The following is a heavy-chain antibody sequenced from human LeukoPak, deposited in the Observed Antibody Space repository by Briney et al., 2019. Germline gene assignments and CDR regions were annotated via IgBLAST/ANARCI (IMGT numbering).Heavy chain of an antibody. Sequence: GSSVKVSCKASGGTFSSYAISWVRQAPGQGLEWMGGIIPIFGTANYAQKFQGRVTITADKSTSTAYMELSRLRSDDTAVYYCARSSERDYYYGSGSYSYWGQGTLVTVSS. CDR1: GGTFSSYA. J-gene: IGHJ4*02. V-gene: IGHV1-69*06. CDR2: IIPIFGTA. D-gene: IGHD3-10*01. CDR3: ARSSERDYYYGSGSYSY.